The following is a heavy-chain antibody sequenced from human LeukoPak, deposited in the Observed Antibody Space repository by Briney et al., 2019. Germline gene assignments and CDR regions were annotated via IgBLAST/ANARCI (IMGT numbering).Heavy chain of an antibody. J-gene: IGHJ5*02. V-gene: IGHV4-4*07. CDR3: ARDAYSNSYYWFDP. Sequence: SETLSLTCTVSGVSIIGYYWSWIRQPAGEGLEWIGRIYSSGSTNYNPSLQSRVTISVDKSNNQFSLKLTSVTAADTAVYYCARDAYSNSYYWFDPWGQGPLVTVSS. D-gene: IGHD6-13*01. CDR1: GVSIIGYY. CDR2: IYSSGST.